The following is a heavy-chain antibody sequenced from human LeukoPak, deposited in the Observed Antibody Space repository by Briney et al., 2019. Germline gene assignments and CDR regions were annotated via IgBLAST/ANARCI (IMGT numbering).Heavy chain of an antibody. CDR3: ATLKFIVTTGTVPADY. V-gene: IGHV3-48*02. D-gene: IGHD6-13*01. Sequence: GGSLRLSCAASGFTFSTYSMNWVRQAPGKGLEWVSYISSSSSTIYYADPVKGRFTISRDNAKNSLYLQMNSLRDEDTAVYYCATLKFIVTTGTVPADYWGQGTLVAVSS. J-gene: IGHJ4*02. CDR2: ISSSSSTI. CDR1: GFTFSTYS.